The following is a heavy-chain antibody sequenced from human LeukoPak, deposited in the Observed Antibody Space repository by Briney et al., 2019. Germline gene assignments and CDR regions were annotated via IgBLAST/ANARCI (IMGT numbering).Heavy chain of an antibody. V-gene: IGHV4-59*08. D-gene: IGHD6-13*01. CDR2: IYYSGST. CDR1: GGSISSYY. Sequence: PSETLSLTCTVSGGSISSYYWSWIRQPPGKGLEWIGYIYYSGSTNYNPSLKSRVTISVDTSKNQFSLKLSSVTAADTAVYYCALSGIAAAGYAFDIWGQGTMVTVSS. J-gene: IGHJ3*02. CDR3: ALSGIAAAGYAFDI.